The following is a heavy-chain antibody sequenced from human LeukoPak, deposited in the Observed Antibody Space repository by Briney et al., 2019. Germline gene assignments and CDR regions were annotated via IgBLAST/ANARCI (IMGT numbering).Heavy chain of an antibody. CDR1: GFTFSSYT. CDR2: ISGSGDAT. V-gene: IGHV3-23*01. D-gene: IGHD6-19*01. J-gene: IGHJ3*02. Sequence: PGRSLRLSCTASGFTFSSYTMNWVRQAPGKGLEWVSSISGSGDATFYADSVKGRFTISRVNSKNTLYLQMNSLSREDTAVYYCARRGGSSGWGDFDIWGQGTMVTVSS. CDR3: ARRGGSSGWGDFDI.